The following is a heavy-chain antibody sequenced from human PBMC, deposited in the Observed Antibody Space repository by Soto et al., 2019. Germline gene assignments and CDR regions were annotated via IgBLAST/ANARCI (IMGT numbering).Heavy chain of an antibody. D-gene: IGHD2-8*01. CDR2: IYRSGST. CDR3: ARTRLMVYARSPGPYFDY. V-gene: IGHV4-30-2*01. CDR1: GGSISSGGYS. J-gene: IGHJ4*02. Sequence: SETLSLTCAVSGGSISSGGYSWSWIRQPPGKGLEWIGYIYRSGSTYYNPSLKSRVTISVDRSKNQFSLKLSSVTAADTAVYYCARTRLMVYARSPGPYFDYWGQGTLVTVSS.